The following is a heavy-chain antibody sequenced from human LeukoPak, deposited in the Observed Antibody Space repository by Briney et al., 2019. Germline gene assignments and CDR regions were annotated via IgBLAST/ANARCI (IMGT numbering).Heavy chain of an antibody. D-gene: IGHD6-13*01. CDR2: ITGSDGTT. CDR3: ARDAGRGRGFDY. J-gene: IGHJ4*02. V-gene: IGHV3-23*01. Sequence: PGGSLRLSCAASGFTFSTFDMSWVRQAPGKGLEWVSLITGSDGTTYFADSVRGRFTVSKDNSKNTLYLQMNSLRAEDTAVYYCARDAGRGRGFDYWGQGTLVTVSS. CDR1: GFTFSTFD.